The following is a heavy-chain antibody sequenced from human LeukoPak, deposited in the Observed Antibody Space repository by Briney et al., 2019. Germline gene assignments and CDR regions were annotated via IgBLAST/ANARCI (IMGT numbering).Heavy chain of an antibody. Sequence: GGSLRLSCAVSGFTVSSNYMSWVRQAPGKGLEWVSVIYSGGTTYYADSVRGRFTISRDNSKNTLYLQMNSLRAEDTAVYYCARYGSGTSYITNYFDYWGQGTLVTVSS. CDR1: GFTVSSNY. CDR3: ARYGSGTSYITNYFDY. D-gene: IGHD3-10*01. CDR2: IYSGGTT. J-gene: IGHJ4*02. V-gene: IGHV3-66*01.